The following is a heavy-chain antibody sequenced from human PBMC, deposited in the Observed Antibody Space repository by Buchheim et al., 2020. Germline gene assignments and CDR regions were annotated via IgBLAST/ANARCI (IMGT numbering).Heavy chain of an antibody. Sequence: QVQLQESGPGLVKPSQTLSLTCTVSGGSVSSGSYYWSWIRQPAGKGLKWIGRVYATGVTMYNPSLTIRVIFSVDTSKNQFALSLSSVTAADTAVYFCAREGGVTGWPHYEIDVWGPGTT. D-gene: IGHD6-19*01. CDR2: VYATGVT. J-gene: IGHJ6*02. CDR3: AREGGVTGWPHYEIDV. V-gene: IGHV4-61*02. CDR1: GGSVSSGSYY.